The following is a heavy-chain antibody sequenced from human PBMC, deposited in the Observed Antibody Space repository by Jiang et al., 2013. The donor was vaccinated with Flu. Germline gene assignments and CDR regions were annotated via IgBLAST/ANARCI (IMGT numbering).Heavy chain of an antibody. CDR2: IYPGDSNP. D-gene: IGHD6-19*01. CDR3: TRGTVAGRNLDY. V-gene: IGHV5-51*01. J-gene: IGHJ4*02. Sequence: GAEVKKPGESLKISCKNSGYRFASYWIGWVRQMPGKGLEWMGIIYPGDSNPRYSPSFQGQVTILADKSSTTAYLQWSSLSASDTAMYFCTRGTVAGRNLDYWGQGTLVTVSS. CDR1: GYRFASYW.